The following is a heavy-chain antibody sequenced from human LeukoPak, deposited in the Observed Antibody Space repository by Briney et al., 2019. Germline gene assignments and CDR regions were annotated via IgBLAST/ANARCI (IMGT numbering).Heavy chain of an antibody. V-gene: IGHV4-4*07. CDR2: IYTTGNT. Sequence: PSETLSLTCTVSGASITNYYWNRIRQPAGKALEWIGRIYTTGNTNYNPSLKSRVTMSVDTSKNQFSLKLISVTAADTAVYYCARSPPDSNSLDYWGQGTLVTVSS. D-gene: IGHD4-11*01. CDR3: ARSPPDSNSLDY. J-gene: IGHJ4*02. CDR1: GASITNYY.